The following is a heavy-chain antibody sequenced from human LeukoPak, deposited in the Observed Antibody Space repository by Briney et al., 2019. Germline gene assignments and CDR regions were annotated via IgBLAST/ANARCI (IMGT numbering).Heavy chain of an antibody. D-gene: IGHD2-2*01. CDR3: ARGGGGYCSSTSCGNFDY. CDR1: GGTFSSYA. CDR2: IIPIFGTA. V-gene: IGHV1-69*05. Sequence: SVKVSCKASGGTFSSYAISWVRQAPGQGLEWMGRIIPIFGTANYAQKFQGRVTITTDESTSTAYMELSSLRSEDTAVYYCARGGGGYCSSTSCGNFDYWGQGTLVTVSS. J-gene: IGHJ4*02.